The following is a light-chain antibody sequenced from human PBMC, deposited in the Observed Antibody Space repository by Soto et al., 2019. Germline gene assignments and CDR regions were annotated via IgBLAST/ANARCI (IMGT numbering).Light chain of an antibody. Sequence: SALTQPPSVSAALGQKVATSCSGSTSNIGNSYVSWYQQFPVTAPKLLIYDNNKRPSGIPHRFSGSKSGTSATLGITGLHTGDEADYYCGTWDSSLSAGVFGGGTKVTVL. CDR2: DNN. J-gene: IGLJ2*01. V-gene: IGLV1-51*01. CDR3: GTWDSSLSAGV. CDR1: TSNIGNSY.